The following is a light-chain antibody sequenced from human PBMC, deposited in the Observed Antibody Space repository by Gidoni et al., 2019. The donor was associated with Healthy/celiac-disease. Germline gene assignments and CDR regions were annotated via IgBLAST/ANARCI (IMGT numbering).Light chain of an antibody. Sequence: QSVLTQPPSVSAAPGQKVTISCSGSSSNIGNNYVSWYQQFPGTAPKLLIYDNNKRPSGMPDRFSGSKSGTSATLGITGLQTGDEADYYCGTWDSSLTTVVFGGGTKLTVL. CDR3: GTWDSSLTTVV. J-gene: IGLJ2*01. CDR2: DNN. V-gene: IGLV1-51*01. CDR1: SSNIGNNY.